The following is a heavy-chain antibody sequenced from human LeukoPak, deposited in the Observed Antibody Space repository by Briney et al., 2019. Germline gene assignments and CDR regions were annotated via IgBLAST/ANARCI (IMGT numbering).Heavy chain of an antibody. CDR1: GDSISSSNYS. J-gene: IGHJ4*02. Sequence: SETLSLTCTISGDSISSSNYSWYWIRQPPGTGLVWIGSIYYSGSTYYNPTLMSRITILLEPSKNQFSPTLSSRTASDTAVYYCARVGTVVRPFFDYWGQGNLVTVSS. V-gene: IGHV4-39*07. CDR2: IYYSGST. D-gene: IGHD4-23*01. CDR3: ARVGTVVRPFFDY.